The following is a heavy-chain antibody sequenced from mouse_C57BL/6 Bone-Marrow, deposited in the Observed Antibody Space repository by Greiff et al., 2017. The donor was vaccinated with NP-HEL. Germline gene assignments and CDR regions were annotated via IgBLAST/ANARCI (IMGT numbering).Heavy chain of an antibody. CDR3: ARIYYGNYVGDY. CDR2: ISSGGSYT. V-gene: IGHV5-6*01. J-gene: IGHJ4*01. Sequence: EVQRVESGGDLVKHGGSLKLSCAASGFTFSSYGMSWVRQTPDKRLEWVATISSGGSYTYYPDSVKGRFTISRDNAKNTLYLQMSSLKSEDTAMYYCARIYYGNYVGDYWGQGTSVTVSS. D-gene: IGHD2-1*01. CDR1: GFTFSSYG.